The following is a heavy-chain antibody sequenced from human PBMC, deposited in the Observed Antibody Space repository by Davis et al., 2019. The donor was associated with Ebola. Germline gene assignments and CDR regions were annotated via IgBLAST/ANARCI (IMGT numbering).Heavy chain of an antibody. CDR1: GFTFSHYG. CDR2: IWNHGEAD. V-gene: IGHV3-33*01. J-gene: IGHJ5*02. CDR3: ARDPDTSGYYSWFDP. D-gene: IGHD6-19*01. Sequence: PGGSLRLSCAASGFTFSHYGMHWVRQAPGKGLEWVAGIWNHGEADVYGDSKRGRFTISRDNSKNMLYLQMSSLRVEDTAVYYCARDPDTSGYYSWFDPWGQGTLVTVSS.